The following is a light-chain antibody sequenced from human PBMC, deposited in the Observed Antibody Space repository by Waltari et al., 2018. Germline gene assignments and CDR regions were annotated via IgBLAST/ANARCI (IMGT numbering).Light chain of an antibody. Sequence: ELVLTQSPGTLSLSSGERVTLSCRASQSVGRSLAWYQQKPGQAPRLLIYDAFTRATGIADRFSGSGSGTDFSLTISRLDPEDFAVYYCQMYVRLPVTFGQGTKVEIK. CDR2: DAF. CDR3: QMYVRLPVT. CDR1: QSVGRS. V-gene: IGKV3-20*01. J-gene: IGKJ1*01.